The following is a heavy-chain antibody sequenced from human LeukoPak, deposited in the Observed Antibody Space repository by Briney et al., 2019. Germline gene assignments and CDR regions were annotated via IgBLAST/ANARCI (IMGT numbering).Heavy chain of an antibody. CDR2: IGRNT. D-gene: IGHD2-21*02. CDR3: AKNIGDLHLDY. Sequence: GGSLRLSCAASTFTFSSYAMNWVRQAPGKGLERVSVIGRNTYYADSVKGRFTISRDNSKNTLYLQINSLRAEDTAVYYCAKNIGDLHLDYWGQGTLVTVSS. V-gene: IGHV3-23*01. J-gene: IGHJ4*02. CDR1: TFTFSSYA.